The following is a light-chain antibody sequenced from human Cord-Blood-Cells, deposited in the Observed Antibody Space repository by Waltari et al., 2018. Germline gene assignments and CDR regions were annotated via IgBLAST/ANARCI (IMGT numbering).Light chain of an antibody. CDR2: KAS. J-gene: IGKJ1*01. CDR1: QSNSSC. V-gene: IGKV1-5*03. CDR3: QQYNSYSRT. Sequence: DIQMTQSPSTLSASVGDRVTITCRASQSNSSCLAWYQQKPGKAPKLLIYKASSLESGVPSRFSGSGSGTEFTLTISSLQPDDFATYYCQQYNSYSRTFGQGTKVEIK.